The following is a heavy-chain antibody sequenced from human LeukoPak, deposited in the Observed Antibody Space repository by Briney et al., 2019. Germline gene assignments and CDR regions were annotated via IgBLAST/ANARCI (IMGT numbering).Heavy chain of an antibody. CDR2: INPSGST. V-gene: IGHV4-34*01. CDR3: ARGRHDITMIVVVMTSVSYYLDV. CDR1: GGSFSGYH. Sequence: SETLSLTCTVYGGSFSGYHWTWIRQSPGKGLEWIGDINPSGSTYYNPSLKSRLTISVDTSKNQFSLKLRSVTAADTAVYYCARGRHDITMIVVVMTSVSYYLDVWGKGTTVTVS. D-gene: IGHD3-22*01. J-gene: IGHJ6*03.